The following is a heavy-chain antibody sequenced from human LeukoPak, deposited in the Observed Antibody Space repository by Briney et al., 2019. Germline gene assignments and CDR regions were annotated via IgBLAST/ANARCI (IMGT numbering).Heavy chain of an antibody. Sequence: PGGSLRLSCAASGFTFSSYGMHWVRQAPGEGLEWVAVISYDGSNKYYADSVKGRFTISRDNSKNTLYLQMNSLRAEDTAVYYCAKDQYYYGLGSYSHYFDYWGQGTLVTVSS. J-gene: IGHJ4*02. CDR2: ISYDGSNK. CDR3: AKDQYYYGLGSYSHYFDY. D-gene: IGHD3-10*01. V-gene: IGHV3-30*18. CDR1: GFTFSSYG.